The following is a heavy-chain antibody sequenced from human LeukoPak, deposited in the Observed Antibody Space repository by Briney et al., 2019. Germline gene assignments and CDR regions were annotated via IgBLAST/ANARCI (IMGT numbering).Heavy chain of an antibody. CDR3: AKWKYSNSGIDDY. J-gene: IGHJ4*02. Sequence: GGSLRLSCAASGFTFSSYAMSWVRQVPGKGLEWVSVISGSGDNTYYADSVKGRFTISRDNSKNMLYLQMNSLGAEDTAVYYCAKWKYSNSGIDDYWGQGTLVTVSS. D-gene: IGHD6-6*01. V-gene: IGHV3-23*01. CDR2: ISGSGDNT. CDR1: GFTFSSYA.